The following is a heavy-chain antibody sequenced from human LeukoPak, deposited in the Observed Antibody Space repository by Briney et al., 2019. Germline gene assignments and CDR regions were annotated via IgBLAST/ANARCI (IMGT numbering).Heavy chain of an antibody. CDR3: ARVPPRQQLVRRKAEFDI. V-gene: IGHV4-61*02. CDR2: IYTSGST. Sequence: SQTLSLTCTVSGGSISSGSYYWSWIRQPAGKGLEWIGRIYTSGSTNYNPSLKSRVTISVDTSKNQFSLKLSSVTAADTAVYYCARVPPRQQLVRRKAEFDIWGQGTMVTVSS. D-gene: IGHD6-13*01. J-gene: IGHJ3*02. CDR1: GGSISSGSYY.